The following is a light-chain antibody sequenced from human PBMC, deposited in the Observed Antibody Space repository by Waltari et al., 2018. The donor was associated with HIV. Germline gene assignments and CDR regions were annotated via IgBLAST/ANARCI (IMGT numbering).Light chain of an antibody. CDR3: AAWDDSLSGWV. V-gene: IGLV1-47*01. CDR2: RNS. CDR1: SSNIGDNY. Sequence: QSALTQPPSTSGTPGQTVTIPCSGRSSNIGDNYVSWYQQLPGTAPKRLIYRNSQRPSGVRDRFSGSKSGTSASLAINDLRSEDEAEYHCAAWDDSLSGWVFGGGTNLTVL. J-gene: IGLJ3*02.